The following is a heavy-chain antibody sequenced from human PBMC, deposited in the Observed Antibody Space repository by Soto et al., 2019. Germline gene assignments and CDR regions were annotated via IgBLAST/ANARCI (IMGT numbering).Heavy chain of an antibody. D-gene: IGHD3-9*01. Sequence: QVQLQQWGAGLLKPSETLSLTCAVYGGSFSGYYWSWIRQPQGKGLGWIGEINHSGSTNDNPSLNSRVTISVDTSKHQFSLKLSSATGADTAVYYCARRYCVWLLGLETTCFDPWGQGTLVTVSS. CDR2: INHSGST. V-gene: IGHV4-34*01. CDR3: ARRYCVWLLGLETTCFDP. CDR1: GGSFSGYY. J-gene: IGHJ5*02.